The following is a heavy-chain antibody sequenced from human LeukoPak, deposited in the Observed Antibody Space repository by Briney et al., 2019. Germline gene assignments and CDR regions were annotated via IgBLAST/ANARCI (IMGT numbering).Heavy chain of an antibody. Sequence: GSLRLSCAASGFTFSAFAMIWVRQPPGKGLEWIGEIYHSGSTNYNPSLKSRVTISVDKSKNQFSLKLSSVTAADTAVYYCAREKYSGSHLNWGQGTMVTVSS. CDR3: AREKYSGSHLN. D-gene: IGHD1-26*01. V-gene: IGHV4-4*02. CDR1: GFTFSAFAM. J-gene: IGHJ3*01. CDR2: IYHSGST.